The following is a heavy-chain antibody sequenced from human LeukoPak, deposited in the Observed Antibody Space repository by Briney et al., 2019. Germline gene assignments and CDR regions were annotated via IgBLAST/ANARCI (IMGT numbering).Heavy chain of an antibody. CDR1: GFTFSNYA. Sequence: GGSLRLSCAASGFTFSNYAMHWVPQAPGKGLEWVAVISYDGSNKYYAESVKGRFTISRDNSKNTLYLQMNSLRVEDTAVYYCARERNYDRSGYFYYWGQGTLVIVSS. D-gene: IGHD3-22*01. CDR3: ARERNYDRSGYFYY. J-gene: IGHJ4*02. CDR2: ISYDGSNK. V-gene: IGHV3-30-3*01.